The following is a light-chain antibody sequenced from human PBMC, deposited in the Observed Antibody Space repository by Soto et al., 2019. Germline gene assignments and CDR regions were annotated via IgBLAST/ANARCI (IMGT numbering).Light chain of an antibody. CDR3: QQYNNWTQK. CDR1: QSVSSN. Sequence: EIVMTQSPATLSVSPGGRATLSCRASQSVSSNLAWYQQKPGQAPRLLIYGASTRATGIPARFSGSGSGTEFTLTISSLQSEDFAVYYCQQYNNWTQKFGQGTKV. CDR2: GAS. J-gene: IGKJ1*01. V-gene: IGKV3-15*01.